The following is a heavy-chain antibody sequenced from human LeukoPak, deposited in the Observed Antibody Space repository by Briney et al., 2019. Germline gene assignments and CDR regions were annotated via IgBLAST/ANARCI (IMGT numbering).Heavy chain of an antibody. V-gene: IGHV3-23*01. CDR1: GFTFSSNA. CDR3: GKERYGSSSVVDY. J-gene: IGHJ4*01. D-gene: IGHD6-6*01. Sequence: PGGSLRLSCAASGFTFSSNAMNWVRQAPGKGLEWVSGITGSGDSTYYADSVKGRFTISRDNSKNTVYLQMNSLSVEDTAVYHCGKERYGSSSVVDYWGHGTLVTVSS. CDR2: ITGSGDST.